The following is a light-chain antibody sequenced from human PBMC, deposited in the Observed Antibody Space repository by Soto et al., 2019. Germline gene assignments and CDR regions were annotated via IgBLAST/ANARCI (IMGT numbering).Light chain of an antibody. Sequence: QSALTQPASVSGSPGQSITISCTGTSSDVGGYNYVSWYQQYPGKAPKLLMYVVDNRPSGVSNRFSGSKSGNTASLTISGPQSEDEAEYFCNSYTSSNTFVFGTGTKLTVL. J-gene: IGLJ1*01. CDR3: NSYTSSNTFV. V-gene: IGLV2-14*01. CDR1: SSDVGGYNY. CDR2: VVD.